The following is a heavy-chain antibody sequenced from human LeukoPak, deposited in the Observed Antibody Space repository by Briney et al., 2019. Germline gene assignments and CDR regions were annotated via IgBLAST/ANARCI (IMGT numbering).Heavy chain of an antibody. J-gene: IGHJ4*02. CDR3: ARIGYSSSSFDY. D-gene: IGHD6-13*01. CDR2: IKQDGSQI. CDR1: GFTYSSYW. V-gene: IGHV3-7*01. Sequence: PGGSLRLSCAASGFTYSSYWMSWVRQPPGKGLEWVANIKQDGSQIYYADSMKGRFTISRDNGKNALYLQMNSLRAEDTAVYHCARIGYSSSSFDYWGQGTLVTVSS.